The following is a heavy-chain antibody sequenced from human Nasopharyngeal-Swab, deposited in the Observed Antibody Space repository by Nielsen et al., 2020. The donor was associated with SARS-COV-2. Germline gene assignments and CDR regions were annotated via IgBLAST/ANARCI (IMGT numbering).Heavy chain of an antibody. CDR1: GGSISSSSYF. D-gene: IGHD3-3*01. Sequence: SETLSLTCTVSGGSISSSSYFWGWIRQPPGKGLECIGTIYYSGSTYYNPSLKSRVTISVDTSKNQFSLRLSSVTAADTAVYYCASSDYDFWSTYYVYYFDYWGQGALVTVSS. V-gene: IGHV4-39*01. CDR3: ASSDYDFWSTYYVYYFDY. J-gene: IGHJ4*02. CDR2: IYYSGST.